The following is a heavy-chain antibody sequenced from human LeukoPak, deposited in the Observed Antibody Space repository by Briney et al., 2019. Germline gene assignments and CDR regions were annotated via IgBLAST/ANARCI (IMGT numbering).Heavy chain of an antibody. Sequence: GASLRLSCAASGFTFSSYAMSWVRQAPGKGLEWVSAISGSGGSTYYADSVKGRFTISRDNSKNTLYLQMNSLRAEDTAVYYCAKDRAFYGDYFDYWGQGTLVTVSS. CDR2: ISGSGGST. D-gene: IGHD4-17*01. CDR1: GFTFSSYA. J-gene: IGHJ4*02. V-gene: IGHV3-23*01. CDR3: AKDRAFYGDYFDY.